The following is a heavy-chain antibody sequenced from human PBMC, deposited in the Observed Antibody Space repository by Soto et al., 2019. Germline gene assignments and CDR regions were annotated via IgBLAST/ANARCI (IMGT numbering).Heavy chain of an antibody. D-gene: IGHD5-18*01. CDR2: ISYDGSNK. CDR3: ARDRDSYGPYYFDY. V-gene: IGHV3-30-3*01. Sequence: SLRLSCAASGFTFSSYAMHWVRQAPGKGLEWVAVISYDGSNKYYADSVKGRSTISRDNSKNTLYLQMNSLRAEDTAVYCCARDRDSYGPYYFDYWGQGALVTVSS. CDR1: GFTFSSYA. J-gene: IGHJ4*02.